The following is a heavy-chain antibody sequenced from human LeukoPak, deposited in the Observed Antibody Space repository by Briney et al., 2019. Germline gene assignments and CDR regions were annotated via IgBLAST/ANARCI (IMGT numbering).Heavy chain of an antibody. J-gene: IGHJ4*02. CDR1: GFNFSGYW. Sequence: GGSLRLSCAASGFNFSGYWMTWVRQAPGKGLEWVANIKEDGSEKHYVDSVKGRFTVSRDNAKNSLYLEMNTLRLEDTAVYYCAVTIAVGYWGQGSLVTVSS. CDR3: AVTIAVGY. V-gene: IGHV3-7*01. D-gene: IGHD6-19*01. CDR2: IKEDGSEK.